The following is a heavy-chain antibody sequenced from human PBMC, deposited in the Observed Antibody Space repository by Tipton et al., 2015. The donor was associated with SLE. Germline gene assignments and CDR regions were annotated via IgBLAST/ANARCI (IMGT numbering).Heavy chain of an antibody. J-gene: IGHJ5*02. CDR1: GGSFSGYY. V-gene: IGHV4-34*01. CDR3: ARAPSGGSSIAARPNWFDP. D-gene: IGHD6-6*01. CDR2: INHSGST. Sequence: TLSLTCAVYGGSFSGYYWSWIRQPPGKGLEWIVEINHSGSTNYNPSLKSRVTISVDTSKNQFSLKLSSVTAADTAVYSCARAPSGGSSIAARPNWFDPWGQGTLVTVSS.